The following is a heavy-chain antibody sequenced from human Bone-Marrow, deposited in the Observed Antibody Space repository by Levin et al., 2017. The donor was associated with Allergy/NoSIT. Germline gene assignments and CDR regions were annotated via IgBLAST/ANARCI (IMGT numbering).Heavy chain of an antibody. Sequence: SCAVSGDSISRGDYSWSWIRQSPGKGLEWIGYIYESGARYYNPSLKSRVTISVDTTQNHFSLNVNSVTAADTAVYYCAREARERHNFFDSWGQGILVTVSS. V-gene: IGHV4-30-2*06. J-gene: IGHJ5*01. CDR3: AREARERHNFFDS. CDR2: IYESGAR. CDR1: GDSISRGDYS. D-gene: IGHD1-26*01.